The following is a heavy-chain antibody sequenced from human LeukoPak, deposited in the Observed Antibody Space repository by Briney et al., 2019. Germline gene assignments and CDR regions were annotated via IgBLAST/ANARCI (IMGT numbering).Heavy chain of an antibody. CDR1: GFTFSSYA. CDR2: IGPTGTDR. J-gene: IGHJ4*02. D-gene: IGHD1-14*01. Sequence: PGGSLRLSCAASGFTFSSYAMSWVRQAPGKGLEWVSSIGPTGTDRYYADSVRGRFTISRDNAKNSMYLQMDSLRDEDTAVYYCATETIGRHYDYGGQGTLLTVSS. CDR3: ATETIGRHYDY. V-gene: IGHV3-21*01.